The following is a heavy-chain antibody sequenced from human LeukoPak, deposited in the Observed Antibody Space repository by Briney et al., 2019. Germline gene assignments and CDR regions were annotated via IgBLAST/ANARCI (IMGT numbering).Heavy chain of an antibody. CDR1: GFTFSLYA. Sequence: GGSLRLSCAASGFTFSLYAMRWVRQAPGKGLEWLAEIAAGGDGAYHADSVKGRFTISRDNVKNSLYLQMNSLRAEDTAVYYCARDEAYYDFWSGYQQTPHWFDPWGQGTLVTVSS. V-gene: IGHV3-23*01. CDR2: IAAGGDGA. D-gene: IGHD3-3*01. J-gene: IGHJ5*02. CDR3: ARDEAYYDFWSGYQQTPHWFDP.